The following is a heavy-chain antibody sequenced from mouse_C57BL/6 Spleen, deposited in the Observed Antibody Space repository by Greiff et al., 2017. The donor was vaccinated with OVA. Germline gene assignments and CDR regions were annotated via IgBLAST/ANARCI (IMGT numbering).Heavy chain of an antibody. CDR2: IDPNSGGT. CDR3: ARCDSSGPYYFDY. D-gene: IGHD3-2*02. J-gene: IGHJ2*01. V-gene: IGHV1-72*01. CDR1: GYTFTSYW. Sequence: QVQLQQPGAELVKPGASVKLSCKASGYTFTSYWMHWVKQRSGRGLEWIGRIDPNSGGTKYNEKFKSQATLTVDKPSSTAYMQLSSLTSEDSAVYYCARCDSSGPYYFDYWGQGTTLTVSS.